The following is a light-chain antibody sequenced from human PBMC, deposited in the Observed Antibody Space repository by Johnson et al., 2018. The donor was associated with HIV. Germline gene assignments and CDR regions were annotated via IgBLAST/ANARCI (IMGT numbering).Light chain of an antibody. CDR2: DNN. CDR3: GTWDSSLSAYV. J-gene: IGLJ1*01. CDR1: SSNIGNNY. V-gene: IGLV1-51*01. Sequence: QSVLTQPPSVSAAPGQKVTISCSGSSSNIGNNYVSWYQQLPGTAPKLLIYDNNKRPSGIPARFSGSKSGTSATLGITGLQTGDAADYYCGTWDSSLSAYVFGTGTKVTVL.